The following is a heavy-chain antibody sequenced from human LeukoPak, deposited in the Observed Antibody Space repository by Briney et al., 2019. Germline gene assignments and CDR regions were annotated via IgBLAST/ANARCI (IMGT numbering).Heavy chain of an antibody. CDR3: AKEDVAYYDRNYYYGMDV. J-gene: IGHJ6*02. V-gene: IGHV3-30*18. Sequence: GRSLRLSCAASGFTFSNYGMHWVRQAPGKGLEWVAVISYDGSNKYYADSVKGRFTISRDNSKNTLYLQMNSLRAEDTAVYYCAKEDVAYYDRNYYYGMDVWGQGTTVTVSS. CDR2: ISYDGSNK. D-gene: IGHD3-22*01. CDR1: GFTFSNYG.